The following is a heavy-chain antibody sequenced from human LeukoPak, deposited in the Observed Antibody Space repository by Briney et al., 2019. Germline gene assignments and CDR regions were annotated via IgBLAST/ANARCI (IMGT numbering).Heavy chain of an antibody. Sequence: GGSLRLSCAASGFTFSSFGMSWVRQAPGKGLEWVSAISGSGGSTYSADSVKGRFTISRDNSKNTLYLQMNSLRAEDTAVYYCARIYGSVYYYYYMDVWGKGTTVTVSS. CDR1: GFTFSSFG. CDR2: ISGSGGST. V-gene: IGHV3-23*01. CDR3: ARIYGSVYYYYYMDV. J-gene: IGHJ6*03. D-gene: IGHD3-10*01.